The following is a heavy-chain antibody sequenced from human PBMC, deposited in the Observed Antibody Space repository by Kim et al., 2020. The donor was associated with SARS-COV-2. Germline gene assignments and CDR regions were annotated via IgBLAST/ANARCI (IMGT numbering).Heavy chain of an antibody. J-gene: IGHJ4*02. D-gene: IGHD3-16*02. CDR1: GFTFSSYW. CDR3: ARIMITFGGVIVMPQSWFDY. CDR2: IKQDGSEK. Sequence: GGSLRLSCAASGFTFSSYWMSWVRQAPGKGLEWVANIKQDGSEKYYVDSVKGRFTISRDNAKNSLYLQMNSLRAEDTAVYYCARIMITFGGVIVMPQSWFDYWGQGTLVTVSS. V-gene: IGHV3-7*01.